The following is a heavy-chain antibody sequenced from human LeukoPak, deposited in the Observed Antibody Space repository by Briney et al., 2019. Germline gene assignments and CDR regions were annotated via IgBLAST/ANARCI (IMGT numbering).Heavy chain of an antibody. CDR2: IKQDGSEK. CDR1: GFTFSSYW. J-gene: IGHJ4*02. Sequence: GGSLRLSCAASGFTFSSYWMSWVRQAPGKGLEWVANIKQDGSEKYYVDSVKGRFTISRDNAKNSLYLQMNSLRAEDTAVYYCARAGDTAMVEHLRPPNFDYWGQGTLVTVSS. D-gene: IGHD5-18*01. V-gene: IGHV3-7*01. CDR3: ARAGDTAMVEHLRPPNFDY.